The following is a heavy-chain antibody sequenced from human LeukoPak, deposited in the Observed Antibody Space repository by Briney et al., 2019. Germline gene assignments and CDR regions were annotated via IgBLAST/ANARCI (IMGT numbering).Heavy chain of an antibody. CDR2: IYTSGST. CDR1: GGSISSGSYY. D-gene: IGHD3-22*01. J-gene: IGHJ4*02. CDR3: ARTYDSSGYYYDDY. Sequence: SETLSLTCTVSGGSISSGSYYWSWIRQPAGKGLEWIGRIYTSGSTNYNPSLKSRVTISVDTSKNQFSLKLSSVTAADTAVYYCARTYDSSGYYYDDYWGRGTLVTVSS. V-gene: IGHV4-61*02.